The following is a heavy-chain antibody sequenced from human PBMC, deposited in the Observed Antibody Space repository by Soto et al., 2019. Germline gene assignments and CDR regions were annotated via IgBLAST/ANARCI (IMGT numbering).Heavy chain of an antibody. Sequence: EVELLESGGGLVQPGGSLRLSCVASEFSFSNYAMTWVRQAPGKGLEWVSVISGSGSSTYYADSVKARFTISRDNSKSTLYLQMNSLRAEDTAVYYCAKRPVGVGGKYYIDYWGQGTLVTVSP. J-gene: IGHJ4*02. D-gene: IGHD3-3*01. CDR3: AKRPVGVGGKYYIDY. CDR2: ISGSGSST. CDR1: EFSFSNYA. V-gene: IGHV3-23*01.